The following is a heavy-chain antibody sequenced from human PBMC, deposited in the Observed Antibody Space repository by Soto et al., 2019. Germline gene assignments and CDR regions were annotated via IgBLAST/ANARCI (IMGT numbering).Heavy chain of an antibody. D-gene: IGHD6-6*01. V-gene: IGHV3-30-3*01. CDR3: ARSSFMYSSSSGRDYYYGMDV. CDR2: ISYDGSNK. CDR1: GFTFSSYA. Sequence: QVQLVESGGGVVQPGRSLRLSCAASGFTFSSYAMHWVRQAPGKGLEWVAVISYDGSNKYYADSVKGRFTISRDNSKNTRYLQMNSLRAEDTAVYYCARSSFMYSSSSGRDYYYGMDVWGQGTTVTVSS. J-gene: IGHJ6*02.